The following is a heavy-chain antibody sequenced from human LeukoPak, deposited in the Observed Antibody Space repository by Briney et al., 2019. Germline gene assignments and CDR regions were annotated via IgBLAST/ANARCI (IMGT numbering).Heavy chain of an antibody. V-gene: IGHV1-8*02. J-gene: IGHJ5*02. CDR2: MNPNSGNT. D-gene: IGHD3-9*01. CDR1: GGTFSSYA. Sequence: GASVKVSCKASGGTFSSYAISWVRQATGQGLEWMGWMNPNSGNTGYAQKFQGRVTMTRNTSISTAYMELSSLRSEDTAVYYCARGRKYFDWLRIREINWFDPWGQGTLVTVSS. CDR3: ARGRKYFDWLRIREINWFDP.